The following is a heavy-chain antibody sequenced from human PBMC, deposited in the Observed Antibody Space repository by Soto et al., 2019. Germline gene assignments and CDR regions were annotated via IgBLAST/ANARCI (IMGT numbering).Heavy chain of an antibody. V-gene: IGHV4-34*01. CDR2: INHSGST. CDR1: GGSFSGYY. D-gene: IGHD3-10*01. Sequence: SETLSLTCAVYGGSFSGYYWSWIRQPPGKGLEWIGEINHSGSTNYNPSLKSRVTISVDTSKNQFSLKLSSVTAADTAVYYCARGQFGRRITMVRGVIEFQHWGQGTLVTVSS. CDR3: ARGQFGRRITMVRGVIEFQH. J-gene: IGHJ1*01.